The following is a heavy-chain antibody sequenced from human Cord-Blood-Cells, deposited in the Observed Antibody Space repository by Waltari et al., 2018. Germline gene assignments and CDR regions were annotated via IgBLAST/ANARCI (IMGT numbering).Heavy chain of an antibody. CDR2: ISSSGSTI. CDR1: GFTFSSYE. D-gene: IGHD3-10*01. V-gene: IGHV3-48*03. Sequence: EVQLVESGGGLVQPGGSLRLSCAASGFTFSSYEMNWVRQAPGKGLEWVSYISSSGSTIYYADSVKGRFTISRDNAKNSLYLQMNSLRAEDTAVYYCARTYYYGSVSYGFDYWGQGTLVTVSS. J-gene: IGHJ4*02. CDR3: ARTYYYGSVSYGFDY.